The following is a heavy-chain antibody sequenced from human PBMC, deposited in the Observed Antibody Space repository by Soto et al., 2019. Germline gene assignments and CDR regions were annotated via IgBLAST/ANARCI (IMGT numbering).Heavy chain of an antibody. CDR3: ASRAEGDYLRHFDY. J-gene: IGHJ4*02. CDR1: GFTFSTYG. D-gene: IGHD3-16*01. CDR2: ISSSSSYI. Sequence: EVQLVESGGGLVKPGGSLRLSCAASGFTFSTYGMNWVRQAPGKGLEWVSSISSSSSYIYYADSVQGRFTISRDNAKNSLYLQMNSLRADDTAVYYCASRAEGDYLRHFDYWGQGTLVTVSS. V-gene: IGHV3-21*02.